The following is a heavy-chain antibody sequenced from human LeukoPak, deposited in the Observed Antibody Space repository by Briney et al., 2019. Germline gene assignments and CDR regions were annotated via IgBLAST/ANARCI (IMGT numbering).Heavy chain of an antibody. Sequence: ASVKVSCKASGYTFTGYYMHWVRQAPGQGLEWMGWMSPNSGNTGYAQKFQGRVTITRNTSISTAYMELSSLRSDDTAVYYCARVRIVGAHDAFDIWGQGTMVTVSS. J-gene: IGHJ3*02. D-gene: IGHD1-26*01. CDR1: GYTFTGYY. CDR3: ARVRIVGAHDAFDI. CDR2: MSPNSGNT. V-gene: IGHV1-8*03.